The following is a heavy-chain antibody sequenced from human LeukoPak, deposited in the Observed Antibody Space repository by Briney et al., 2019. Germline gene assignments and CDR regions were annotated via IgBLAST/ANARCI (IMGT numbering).Heavy chain of an antibody. CDR2: ISYDGSNK. J-gene: IGHJ4*02. CDR3: ARDFGGWYLDY. Sequence: GRSLRLSCAASGFTFSSYAMHWVRQAPGKGLEWVAVISYDGSNKYYADSVKGRFTISRDNSKNTLYLQMNSLRAEDTAVYYCARDFGGWYLDYWGQGTLVTVSS. D-gene: IGHD6-19*01. V-gene: IGHV3-30-3*01. CDR1: GFTFSSYA.